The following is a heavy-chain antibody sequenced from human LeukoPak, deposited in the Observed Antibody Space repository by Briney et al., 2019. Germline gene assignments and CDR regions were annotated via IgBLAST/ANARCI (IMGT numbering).Heavy chain of an antibody. J-gene: IGHJ4*02. CDR3: ARGPPYYYGSGRIDY. Sequence: EASVKVSCKASGYTFTSYGISWVRQAPGQELEWMGWISAYNGNTNYAQKLQGRVTMTTDTSTSTAYMELRSLRSDDTAVYYCARGPPYYYGSGRIDYWGQGTLVTVSS. CDR1: GYTFTSYG. CDR2: ISAYNGNT. V-gene: IGHV1-18*01. D-gene: IGHD3-10*01.